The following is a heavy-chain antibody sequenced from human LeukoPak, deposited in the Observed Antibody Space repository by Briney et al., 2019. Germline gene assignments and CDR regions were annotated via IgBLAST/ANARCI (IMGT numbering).Heavy chain of an antibody. J-gene: IGHJ3*02. CDR3: ARRGAAPVHDAFDI. Sequence: ASVKVSCKASGYTFTDYYVHWVRQAPGQGLEWMGWINPNSGDTHFAQTFQDRVTMARDTSISSAYMELGRLRSDDTALYYCARRGAAPVHDAFDIWGQGTMVTVSS. CDR1: GYTFTDYY. V-gene: IGHV1-2*02. D-gene: IGHD6-13*01. CDR2: INPNSGDT.